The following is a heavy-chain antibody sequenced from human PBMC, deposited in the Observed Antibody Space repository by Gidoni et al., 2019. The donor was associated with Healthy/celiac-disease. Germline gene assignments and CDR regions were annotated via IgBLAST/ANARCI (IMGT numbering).Heavy chain of an antibody. CDR2: IYYSGST. CDR1: GGSISSSSYY. V-gene: IGHV4-39*01. CDR3: ASQSSSWYRGWFDP. Sequence: QLQLQESGPGLVKPSETLSLTCTVSGGSISSSSYYWGWIRQPPGKGLEWIGSIYYSGSTYYNPSLKSRVTISVDTSKNQFSLKLSSVTAADTAVYYCASQSSSWYRGWFDPWGQGTLVTVSS. D-gene: IGHD6-13*01. J-gene: IGHJ5*02.